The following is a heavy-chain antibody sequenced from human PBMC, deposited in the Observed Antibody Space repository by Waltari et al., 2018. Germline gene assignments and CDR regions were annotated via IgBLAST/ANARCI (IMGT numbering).Heavy chain of an antibody. Sequence: EVQLVESGGGLVQPGGSLRLVWAASGFMLSSHWLNWVRRAPGKGLEWVAYISPDGSGKYYVDSMRGRFTISRDNAKNSLYLQMNSLRVEDTAVYYCARQVREPDYWGQGTLVTVSS. CDR1: GFMLSSHW. V-gene: IGHV3-7*03. CDR2: ISPDGSGK. J-gene: IGHJ4*02. D-gene: IGHD1-26*01. CDR3: ARQVREPDY.